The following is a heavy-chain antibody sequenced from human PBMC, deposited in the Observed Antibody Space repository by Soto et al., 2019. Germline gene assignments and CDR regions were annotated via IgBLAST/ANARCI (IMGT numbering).Heavy chain of an antibody. CDR2: ISLYSDGT. CDR1: GGTFSSYA. J-gene: IGHJ5*02. Sequence: ASVKVSCKASGGTFSSYAISWVRQAPGQGLEWLGWISLYSDGTNYAQKFQGRVSMTTDTSTTTAYMELSSLRSDDTAIYYCARSSGGNFGIIIEGSNWFDPWGQGTLVTVSS. CDR3: ARSSGGNFGIIIEGSNWFDP. D-gene: IGHD3-3*01. V-gene: IGHV1-18*01.